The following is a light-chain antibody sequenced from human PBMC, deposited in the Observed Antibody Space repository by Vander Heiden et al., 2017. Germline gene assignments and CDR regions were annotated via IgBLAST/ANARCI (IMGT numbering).Light chain of an antibody. Sequence: IVLPPSPVTLSLSPWERATLSCRSRESVSSSYLVCYQQKPGQAPRLLIYGESSRATGIPDRLSGSGSGTDFTLTISRLEPEDFSVYYCQQYGSSTPCTFGGGTKVEIK. CDR1: ESVSSSY. J-gene: IGKJ4*01. V-gene: IGKV3-20*01. CDR3: QQYGSSTPCT. CDR2: GES.